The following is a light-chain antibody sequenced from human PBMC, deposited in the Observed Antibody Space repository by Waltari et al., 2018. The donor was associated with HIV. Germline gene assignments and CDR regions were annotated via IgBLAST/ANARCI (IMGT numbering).Light chain of an antibody. V-gene: IGLV1-47*01. CDR1: SSNIGSNY. CDR2: TNN. Sequence: QSVLTQPPSASGTPGQRVTISCSGSSSNIGSNYVYWFQQLPGTAPKLLIFTNNRRPSGVPDRFSGSKSGTSASLAISGLRSEDEADYYCATWDDNLSGWVFGGGTKLTVL. J-gene: IGLJ3*02. CDR3: ATWDDNLSGWV.